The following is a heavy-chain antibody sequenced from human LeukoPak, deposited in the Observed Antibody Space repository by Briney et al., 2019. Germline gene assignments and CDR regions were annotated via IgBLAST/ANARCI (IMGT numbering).Heavy chain of an antibody. J-gene: IGHJ4*02. D-gene: IGHD5-18*01. CDR2: IYYSGST. V-gene: IGHV4-59*08. CDR1: GDSLSSYY. CDR3: ARLRGYSYGSD. Sequence: SETLSLTCTVSGDSLSSYYWSWIRQPPGKGLEWIGYIYYSGSTNYNPSLKSRVTISIDTSKNQFSLKLSSVTAADTAVYYCARLRGYSYGSDWGQGTLVTVSS.